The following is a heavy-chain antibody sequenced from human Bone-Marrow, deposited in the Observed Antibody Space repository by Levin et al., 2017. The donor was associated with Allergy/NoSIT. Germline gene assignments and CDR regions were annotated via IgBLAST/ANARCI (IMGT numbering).Heavy chain of an antibody. D-gene: IGHD2/OR15-2a*01. CDR3: ASEYSNSRANWVDP. J-gene: IGHJ5*02. Sequence: SQTLSLPCAISGASISSGGYSWSWIRQTPGQGLEWIGHIYYSGSTYYNPSLKSRVIISVDRSKNQFSLKLRSVTAADAAVYYCASEYSNSRANWVDPWGQGTLVSVSS. CDR1: GASISSGGYS. V-gene: IGHV4-30-2*01. CDR2: IYYSGST.